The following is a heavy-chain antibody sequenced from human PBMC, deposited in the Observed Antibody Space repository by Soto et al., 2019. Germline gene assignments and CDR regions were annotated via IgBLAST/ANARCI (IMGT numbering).Heavy chain of an antibody. V-gene: IGHV3-30*18. CDR3: AKDLDYYDSSGYLLDY. CDR2: ISYDGSNK. CDR1: GFTFSSYG. Sequence: GGSLRLSCAASGFTFSSYGMHWVRQAPGKGLEWVAVISYDGSNKYYADSVKGRFTISRDNSKNTLYLQMNSLRAEDTAVYYCAKDLDYYDSSGYLLDYWGQGTLVTASS. D-gene: IGHD3-22*01. J-gene: IGHJ4*02.